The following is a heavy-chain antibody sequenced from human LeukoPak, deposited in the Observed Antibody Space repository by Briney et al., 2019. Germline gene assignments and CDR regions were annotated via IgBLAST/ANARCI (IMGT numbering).Heavy chain of an antibody. CDR3: AKDDYCSGGSCYSVRFDY. Sequence: GGSLRLSCAASAFTFSSHPMGWVRRAPGKGLEWVSAISGSGGSTYYADSVKGRFTISRDNSKNTLYLQMNSLRAEDTAVYYCAKDDYCSGGSCYSVRFDYWGQGTLVTVSS. J-gene: IGHJ4*02. D-gene: IGHD2-15*01. V-gene: IGHV3-23*01. CDR1: AFTFSSHP. CDR2: ISGSGGST.